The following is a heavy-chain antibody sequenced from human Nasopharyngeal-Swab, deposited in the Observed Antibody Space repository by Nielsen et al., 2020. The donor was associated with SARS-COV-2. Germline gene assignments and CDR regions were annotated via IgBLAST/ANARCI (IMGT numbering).Heavy chain of an antibody. CDR3: ARSRYCSSTSCYYYYYGMDV. CDR1: GFTVSSNY. V-gene: IGHV3-66*01. J-gene: IGHJ6*02. Sequence: GGSLRLSCAASGFTVSSNYMSWVRQAPGKGLEWVSVFYSDGSTFYADSVKGRFTISRDNSKNTLYLQMDSLRAEDTAVYYCARSRYCSSTSCYYYYYGMDVWGQGTTVTVSS. D-gene: IGHD2-2*01. CDR2: FYSDGST.